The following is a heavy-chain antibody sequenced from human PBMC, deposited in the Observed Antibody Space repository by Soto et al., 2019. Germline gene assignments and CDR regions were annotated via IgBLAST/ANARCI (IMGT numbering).Heavy chain of an antibody. CDR1: GFTFSSYA. V-gene: IGHV3-23*01. J-gene: IGHJ4*02. Sequence: GGSLRLSCAASGFTFSSYAMSWVRQAPGKGLEWVSAISGSGGSTYYADSVKGRFTISRDNSKNTLYLQMNSLRAEDTAVYYCAEVTAYFTLLYPYDYWGQGTLVTVSS. CDR2: ISGSGGST. D-gene: IGHD3-9*01. CDR3: AEVTAYFTLLYPYDY.